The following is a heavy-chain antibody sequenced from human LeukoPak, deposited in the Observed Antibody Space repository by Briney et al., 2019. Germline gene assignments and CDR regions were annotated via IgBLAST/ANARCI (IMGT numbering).Heavy chain of an antibody. J-gene: IGHJ5*02. CDR3: AKDKTGSSYNWFDP. Sequence: PGGSLRLSCTTSGFTFSSYAMSWVRQAPGKGLEWVSSISGGGGGIYYADSVKGRFTISRDNSKNTLFLQMNSLRAEDTAIYYCAKDKTGSSYNWFDPWGQGTQVTVSS. CDR1: GFTFSSYA. CDR2: ISGGGGGI. D-gene: IGHD1-1*01. V-gene: IGHV3-23*01.